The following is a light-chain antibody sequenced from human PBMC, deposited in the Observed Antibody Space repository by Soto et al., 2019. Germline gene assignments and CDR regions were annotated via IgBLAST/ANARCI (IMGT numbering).Light chain of an antibody. J-gene: IGKJ2*01. CDR1: QRVYNTY. CDR3: QYYGRSPPFT. V-gene: IGKV3-20*01. CDR2: RAS. Sequence: EIVLTQSQGTLSLSPGERATRSCRASQRVYNTYLAWYQQKPGLAPSLLIYRASSRATGIPDRFSVSGSGTDFTLTISSLEPEDFAVYYCQYYGRSPPFTFGRGTKLEIK.